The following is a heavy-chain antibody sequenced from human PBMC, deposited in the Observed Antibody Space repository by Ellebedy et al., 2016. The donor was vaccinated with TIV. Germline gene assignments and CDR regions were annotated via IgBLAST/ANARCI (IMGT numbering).Heavy chain of an antibody. CDR2: IIPMFDTE. J-gene: IGHJ6*02. Sequence: ASVKVSCKASGGTLSSYAIGWVRQAPGQGLEWMGGIIPMFDTENYALKFQGRVTITADESTSTAYMELSSLRSEDTAVYYCAREVLRNGMDVWGQGTTVTVSS. V-gene: IGHV1-69*13. CDR3: AREVLRNGMDV. D-gene: IGHD3-10*01. CDR1: GGTLSSYA.